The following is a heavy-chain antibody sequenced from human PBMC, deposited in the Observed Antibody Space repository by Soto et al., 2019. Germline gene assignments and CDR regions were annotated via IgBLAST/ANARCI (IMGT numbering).Heavy chain of an antibody. CDR3: ARVGPWVRYCCDSSPYSFEKWFDP. V-gene: IGHV4-38-2*01. CDR1: GYSISSCYY. D-gene: IGHD3-22*01. Sequence: NPSETLSLTCAVSGYSISSCYYWCWLRQPPGKRLWWIGIIYHGGTTYNNPSLNRVATLSVNITNNHVSLIRTSVTAAAAAYYYCARVGPWVRYCCDSSPYSFEKWFDPWGQGTLVTVSS. CDR2: IYHGGTT. J-gene: IGHJ5*02.